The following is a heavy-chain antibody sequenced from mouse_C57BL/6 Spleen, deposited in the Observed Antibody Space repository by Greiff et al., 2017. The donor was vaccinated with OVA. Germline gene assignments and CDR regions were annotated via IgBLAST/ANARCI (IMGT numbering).Heavy chain of an antibody. Sequence: VQLQQSGAELVRPGASVTLSCKASGYTFTDYEMHWVKQTTVHGLEWIGAIDPETGGTAYNQKFKGKAILTADKSSSTAYMELRSLTSEDSAVYYCTRPSGGSSLYAMDYWGQGTSVTVSS. CDR2: IDPETGGT. V-gene: IGHV1-15*01. J-gene: IGHJ4*01. D-gene: IGHD1-1*01. CDR1: GYTFTDYE. CDR3: TRPSGGSSLYAMDY.